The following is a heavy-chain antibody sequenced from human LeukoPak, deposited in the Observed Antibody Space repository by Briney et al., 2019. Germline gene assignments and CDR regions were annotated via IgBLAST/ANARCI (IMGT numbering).Heavy chain of an antibody. Sequence: PGGSLRLSCVASGFTFSSYSMNWVRQAPGEGLEWVSAISGSGGGTHYADSVKGRFTISRDNSKSTLSLQMNSLRAEDTAIYYCATYRQVLLPFESWGQGTLVTVSS. J-gene: IGHJ4*02. D-gene: IGHD2-8*02. CDR1: GFTFSSYS. CDR3: ATYRQVLLPFES. V-gene: IGHV3-23*01. CDR2: ISGSGGGT.